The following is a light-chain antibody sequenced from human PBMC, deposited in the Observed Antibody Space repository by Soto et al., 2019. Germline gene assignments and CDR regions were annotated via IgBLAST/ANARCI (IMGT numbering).Light chain of an antibody. CDR3: QQYTYWPRT. CDR2: GAS. V-gene: IGKV3-15*01. Sequence: EIVMTQSPATLSVSPGERATLSCRASQSVGANLAWYQQKPGQAPRLLIYGASTRAAGISPRFSGGGSGTEFTLTISSLHSEDFGVYYCQQYTYWPRTFGQGTKVGIK. CDR1: QSVGAN. J-gene: IGKJ1*01.